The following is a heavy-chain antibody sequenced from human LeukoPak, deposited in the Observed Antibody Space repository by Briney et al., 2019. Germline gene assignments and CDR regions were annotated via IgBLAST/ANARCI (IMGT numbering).Heavy chain of an antibody. CDR3: AKDLSSSWFEGLDN. J-gene: IGHJ4*02. V-gene: IGHV3-48*03. D-gene: IGHD6-13*01. Sequence: PGGSLRLSCAASGFTFSSYEMNWVRQAPGKGLEWVSYISSSGSTIYYADSVKGRFTISRDNAKNSLYLQMNSLRAEDTAVYYCAKDLSSSWFEGLDNWGQGTLVTVSS. CDR1: GFTFSSYE. CDR2: ISSSGSTI.